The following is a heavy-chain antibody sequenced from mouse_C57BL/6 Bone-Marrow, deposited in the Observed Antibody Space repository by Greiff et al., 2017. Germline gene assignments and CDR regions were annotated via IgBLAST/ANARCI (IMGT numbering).Heavy chain of an antibody. CDR2: INYDGSSP. D-gene: IGHD2-4*01. CDR1: GFTFSDYY. CDR3: ARDDSWYCDG. V-gene: IGHV5-16*01. Sequence: EVKLVESVGGLVQPGSSMTLSCTASGFTFSDYYLAWVRQVPEKGLEWVANINYDGSSPYYLASLQSRFIISRDNAKNILYLQKGSLKSEDTATNYCARDDSWYCDGWGTGTTVTVSS. J-gene: IGHJ1*03.